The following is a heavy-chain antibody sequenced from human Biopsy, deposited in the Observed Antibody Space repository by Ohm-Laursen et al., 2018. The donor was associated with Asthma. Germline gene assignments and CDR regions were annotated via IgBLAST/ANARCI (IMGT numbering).Heavy chain of an antibody. CDR1: GYTFNSGG. Sequence: ASVKVSCKTSGYTFNSGGITWARQAPGQGIEWMGWLSVYNGNTKVAQKRQDGVTMITDTSTSTAYMELRSPRSDDTAVYFCARAVDYSHYYGIDVWGQGTTVTVS. J-gene: IGHJ6*02. D-gene: IGHD3-10*01. V-gene: IGHV1-18*01. CDR3: ARAVDYSHYYGIDV. CDR2: LSVYNGNT.